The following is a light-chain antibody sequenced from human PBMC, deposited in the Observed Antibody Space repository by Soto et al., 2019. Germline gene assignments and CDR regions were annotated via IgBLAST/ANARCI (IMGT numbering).Light chain of an antibody. V-gene: IGKV3-20*01. CDR2: GAS. Sequence: EIVLTQSPGTLSLSPGERATLSCRVSQSVSSNYLAWYQQRPGQAPRLLIYGASSRATSIPDRFSGSGSGTDFTLTISRLEPEDSSVYYCQRYGSSPRFTFGPGTKLDIK. J-gene: IGKJ3*01. CDR1: QSVSSNY. CDR3: QRYGSSPRFT.